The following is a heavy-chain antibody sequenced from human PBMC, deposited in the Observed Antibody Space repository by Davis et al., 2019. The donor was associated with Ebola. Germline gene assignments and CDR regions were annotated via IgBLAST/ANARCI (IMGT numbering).Heavy chain of an antibody. V-gene: IGHV3-30*03. CDR1: GFTFSSYG. D-gene: IGHD4-17*01. CDR3: AGDYGDYNYYYYGMDV. Sequence: PGGSLRLSCAASGFTFSSYGMHWVRQAPGKGLEWVAVISYDGSNKYYADSVKGRFTISRDNSKNTLYLQMNSLRAEDTAVYYCAGDYGDYNYYYYGMDVWGQGTTVTVSS. CDR2: ISYDGSNK. J-gene: IGHJ6*02.